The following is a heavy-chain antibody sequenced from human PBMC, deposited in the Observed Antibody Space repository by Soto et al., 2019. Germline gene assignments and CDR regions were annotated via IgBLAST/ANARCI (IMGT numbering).Heavy chain of an antibody. V-gene: IGHV3-23*01. Sequence: EVQLLESGGGLVQPGGSLRLSCAASGFTFSSYAMSWVRQAPGKGLEWVSAISGSGGSTYYADSVKGRFTISRDNSKNAHYLQMNSLRADDTGVYYWAEEWSDDFWGVYYYYMDVWGKGTTVTVSS. CDR1: GFTFSSYA. J-gene: IGHJ6*03. CDR3: AEEWSDDFWGVYYYYMDV. CDR2: ISGSGGST. D-gene: IGHD3-3*01.